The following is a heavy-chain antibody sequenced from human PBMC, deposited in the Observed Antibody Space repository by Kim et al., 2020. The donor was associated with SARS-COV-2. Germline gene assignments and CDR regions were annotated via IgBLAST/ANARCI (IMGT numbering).Heavy chain of an antibody. J-gene: IGHJ6*02. D-gene: IGHD6-13*01. Sequence: GRFTIYRDNSKNTLYLQMNSLRAEDTAVYYCARDGGSSWYGYYYYYGMDVWGQGTTVTVSS. V-gene: IGHV3-30*01. CDR3: ARDGGSSWYGYYYYYGMDV.